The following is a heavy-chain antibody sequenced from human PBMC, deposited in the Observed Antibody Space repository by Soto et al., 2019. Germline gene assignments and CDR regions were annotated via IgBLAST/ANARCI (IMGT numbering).Heavy chain of an antibody. V-gene: IGHV5-10-1*01. J-gene: IGHJ6*02. Sequence: GESLKISCKGSGYGFTSYWISWVRQMPGKGLEWMGRIDPSDSYTNYSPSFQGHVTISADKSISTAYLQWSSLKASDTAMYYCARSDYCTNGVCYSGMDVWGQGTTVTVSS. CDR1: GYGFTSYW. CDR2: IDPSDSYT. D-gene: IGHD2-8*01. CDR3: ARSDYCTNGVCYSGMDV.